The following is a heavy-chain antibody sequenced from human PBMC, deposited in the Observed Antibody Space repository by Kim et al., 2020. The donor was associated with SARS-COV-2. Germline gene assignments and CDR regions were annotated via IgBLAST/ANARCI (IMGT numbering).Heavy chain of an antibody. CDR2: IYYSGRT. J-gene: IGHJ4*02. V-gene: IGHV4-39*01. CDR3: ARLKGHLTYFDY. CDR1: GGSISSSSYY. Sequence: SETLSLTCTVSGGSISSSSYYWGWIRQPPGKGLEWIGSIYYSGRTYYNPSLKSRVTISVDTSKNQFSLKLSSVTAADTAVYYCARLKGHLTYFDYWGQGTLVTVSS.